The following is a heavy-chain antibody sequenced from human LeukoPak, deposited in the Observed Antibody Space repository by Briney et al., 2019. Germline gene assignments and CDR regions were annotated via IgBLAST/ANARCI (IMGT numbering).Heavy chain of an antibody. CDR3: ATASMVRGVMVYFDY. V-gene: IGHV1-24*01. J-gene: IGHJ4*02. CDR2: FDPEDGET. D-gene: IGHD3-10*01. CDR1: GYTLTELS. Sequence: ASVKVSCKVSGYTLTELSMHWVRQAPGKGLEWMGGFDPEDGETIYAQKFQGRVTMTEDTSTDTAYMELSSLRSEDTAVYYCATASMVRGVMVYFDYWGQGTLVTVSS.